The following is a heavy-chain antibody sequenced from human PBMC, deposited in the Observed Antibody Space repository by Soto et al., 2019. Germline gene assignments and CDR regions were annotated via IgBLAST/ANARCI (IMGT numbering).Heavy chain of an antibody. V-gene: IGHV5-51*01. CDR1: GYSFTSYW. J-gene: IGHJ6*02. Sequence: PGESLKISCKGSGYSFTSYWIGWVRQMPGKGLEWMGIIYPGDSDTRYSPSFQGQVTISADKSISTAYLQWSSLKASDTAMYYCARLPTRSSWLNHYCYYGMDVWGQGTTVTVSS. CDR3: ARLPTRSSWLNHYCYYGMDV. D-gene: IGHD6-13*01. CDR2: IYPGDSDT.